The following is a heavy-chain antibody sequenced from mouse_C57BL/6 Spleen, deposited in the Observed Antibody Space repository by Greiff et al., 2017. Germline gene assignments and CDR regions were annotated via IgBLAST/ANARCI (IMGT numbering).Heavy chain of an antibody. CDR3: ARGFYYDYDVWYFDV. CDR2: IYPGDGDT. Sequence: VKLMESGPELVKPGASVKISCKASGYAFSSSWMNWVKQRPGKGLEWIGRIYPGDGDTNYNGKFKGKATLTADKSSCTAYMQLSSLTSEDSAVYFCARGFYYDYDVWYFDVWGTGTTVTVSS. D-gene: IGHD2-4*01. J-gene: IGHJ1*03. CDR1: GYAFSSSW. V-gene: IGHV1-82*01.